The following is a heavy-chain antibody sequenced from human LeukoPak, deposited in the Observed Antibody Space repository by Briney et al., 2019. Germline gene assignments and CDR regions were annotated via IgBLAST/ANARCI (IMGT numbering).Heavy chain of an antibody. V-gene: IGHV4-59*01. Sequence: SETLSLTCTVSGGSISSYYWSWIRQPPGRGLEWIGYIYYSGSTNYNPSLKSRATISVDTSKNQFSLKLSSVTAADTAVYYCARNLGGSSWVFDYWGQGTLVTVSS. D-gene: IGHD6-13*01. CDR2: IYYSGST. CDR1: GGSISSYY. J-gene: IGHJ4*02. CDR3: ARNLGGSSWVFDY.